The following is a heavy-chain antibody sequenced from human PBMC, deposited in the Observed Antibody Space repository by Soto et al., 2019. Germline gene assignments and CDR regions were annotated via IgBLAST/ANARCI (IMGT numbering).Heavy chain of an antibody. CDR2: FFITGGT. J-gene: IGHJ5*01. Sequence: PSETLSLTCSVSGSLTYVTNYYWAWIRQPAGKGLEWIGRFFITGGTKVNPSLRSRTTMSLDASKNHFSLRLTSVTAADTAIYYCAWLLARTRESWFHFWCQAILVT. V-gene: IGHV4-4*07. CDR3: AWLLARTRESWFHF. D-gene: IGHD3-22*01. CDR1: GSLTYVTNYY.